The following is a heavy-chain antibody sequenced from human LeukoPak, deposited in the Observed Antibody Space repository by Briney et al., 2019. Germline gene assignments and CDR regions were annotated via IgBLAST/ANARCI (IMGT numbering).Heavy chain of an antibody. CDR3: ARDLLGWELHYFDY. D-gene: IGHD1-26*01. J-gene: IGHJ4*02. CDR2: ISSSSSYR. CDR1: GFTFSSDS. Sequence: HPGGSLRLSCAASGFTFSSDSMHWVRQAPGKGLEWVSFISSSSSYRYYADSVKGRFTISRDNAKNSLYLQMNSLRAEDTAVYYCARDLLGWELHYFDYWGQGTLVTVSS. V-gene: IGHV3-21*01.